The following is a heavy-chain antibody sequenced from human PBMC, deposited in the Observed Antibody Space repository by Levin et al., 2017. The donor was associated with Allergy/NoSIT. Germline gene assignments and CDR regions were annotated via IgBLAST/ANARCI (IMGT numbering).Heavy chain of an antibody. CDR1: GYTFTGYY. CDR2: INPNSGVT. J-gene: IGHJ5*02. D-gene: IGHD6-13*01. CDR3: ARDYSSSWRWWFDP. V-gene: IGHV1-2*02. Sequence: GESLKISCKASGYTFTGYYMHWVRQAPGQGLEWMGWINPNSGVTNYAQKFQGRVTMTRDTSISTAYMELSRLRSDDTAVYYCARDYSSSWRWWFDPWGQGTLVTVSS.